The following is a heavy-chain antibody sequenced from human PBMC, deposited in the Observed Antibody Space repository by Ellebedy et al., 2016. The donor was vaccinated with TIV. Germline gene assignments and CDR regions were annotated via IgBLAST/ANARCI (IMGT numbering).Heavy chain of an antibody. D-gene: IGHD3-9*01. CDR2: IYQDGSKQ. Sequence: GGSLRLSCTVSGFTFSSYWMGWVRQAPGKGLEWVANIYQDGSKQNYVDSVKGRFTLSRDNAKTSLYLQMNSLRAEDTAVYYCARVDILRWYYFDSWGQGTLVTVSS. CDR1: GFTFSSYW. V-gene: IGHV3-7*03. J-gene: IGHJ4*02. CDR3: ARVDILRWYYFDS.